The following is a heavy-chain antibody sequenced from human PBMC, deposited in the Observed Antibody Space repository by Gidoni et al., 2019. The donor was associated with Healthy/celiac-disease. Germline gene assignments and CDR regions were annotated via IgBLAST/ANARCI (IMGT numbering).Heavy chain of an antibody. V-gene: IGHV3-21*01. J-gene: IGHJ6*03. CDR2: MSSSSSYI. D-gene: IGHD3-3*01. CDR1: GFTFRSYS. CDR3: ARGRSETYYYYYMDV. Sequence: EVQLVESGGGLVKPGGSLRLSLAASGFTFRSYSMNWVRQAPGKGLEWVSSMSSSSSYIYYADSVKGRFTISRDNAKNSLYLQMNSLRAEDTAVYYCARGRSETYYYYYMDVWGKGTTVTVSS.